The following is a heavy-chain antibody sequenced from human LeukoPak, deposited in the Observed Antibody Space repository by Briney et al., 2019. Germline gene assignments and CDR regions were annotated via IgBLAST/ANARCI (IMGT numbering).Heavy chain of an antibody. CDR3: ARDDYYFASEN. CDR1: GFSFISYA. J-gene: IGHJ4*02. CDR2: MRSDGSDI. Sequence: GGSLRLSRAASGFSFISYAMLWFRQAPGKGLEWVAFMRSDGSDIFYAESLKGRFTISRDNAKNTLFLQMNSLGAEDTAVYYCARDDYYFASENWGQGALVTVSS. V-gene: IGHV3-30*02. D-gene: IGHD2/OR15-2a*01.